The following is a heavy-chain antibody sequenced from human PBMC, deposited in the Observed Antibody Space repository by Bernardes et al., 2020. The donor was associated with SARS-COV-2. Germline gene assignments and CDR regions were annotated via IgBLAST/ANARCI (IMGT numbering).Heavy chain of an antibody. Sequence: SVKVSCKASGYTFINSGISWVRQAPGQGLEWMGWISAYNGDTNYAQRLQGRVTMTTDTSTSVAYLELRSLSSDDTAVYYCARDSDTVPTNLDYWGQGTLVTVSS. V-gene: IGHV1-18*01. CDR1: GYTFINSG. J-gene: IGHJ4*02. CDR2: ISAYNGDT. D-gene: IGHD5-12*01. CDR3: ARDSDTVPTNLDY.